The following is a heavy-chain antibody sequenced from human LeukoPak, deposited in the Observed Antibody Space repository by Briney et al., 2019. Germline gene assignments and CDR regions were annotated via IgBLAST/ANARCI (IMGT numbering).Heavy chain of an antibody. CDR1: GFTFSSYW. CDR3: ARDGDSSSHPYYYYYMDV. J-gene: IGHJ6*03. D-gene: IGHD6-6*01. Sequence: PGGSLRLSCAASGFTFSSYWMSWVRQAPGKGLEWVANIKQDGSEKYYVDSVKGRFTISRDNAKNSLHLQMNSLRAEDTAVYYCARDGDSSSHPYYYYYMDVWGKGTTVTVSS. CDR2: IKQDGSEK. V-gene: IGHV3-7*01.